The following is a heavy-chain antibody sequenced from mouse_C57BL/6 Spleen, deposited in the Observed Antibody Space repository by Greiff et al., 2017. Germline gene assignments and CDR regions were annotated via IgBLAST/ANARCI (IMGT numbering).Heavy chain of an antibody. V-gene: IGHV1-61*01. D-gene: IGHD3-2*01. J-gene: IGHJ2*01. CDR2: IYPSDSET. CDR1: GYTFTSYW. CDR3: ATQTSPHY. Sequence: QVQLQQPGAELVRPGSSVKLSCKASGYTFTSYWMDWVKQRPGQGLEWIGNIYPSDSETHYNQKFKDKATLTVDKSSSTAYMQLSSLTSEDSAVYYCATQTSPHYWGQGTTLTVSS.